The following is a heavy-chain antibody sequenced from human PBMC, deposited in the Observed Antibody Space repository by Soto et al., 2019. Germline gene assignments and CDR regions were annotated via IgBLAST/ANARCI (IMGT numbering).Heavy chain of an antibody. D-gene: IGHD6-13*01. CDR2: MNPNSGNT. CDR1: GYTFTSYD. Sequence: QVQLVQSGAEVKKPGASVKVSCKASGYTFTSYDINWVRQATGQGLEWMGWMNPNSGNTGYAQKFXXXVTMTRNTSIXXAXMXXSSLRSEDTAVYYCARSAAAGMTTWDYYYYYGMDVWGQGTTVTVSS. V-gene: IGHV1-8*01. CDR3: ARSAAAGMTTWDYYYYYGMDV. J-gene: IGHJ6*02.